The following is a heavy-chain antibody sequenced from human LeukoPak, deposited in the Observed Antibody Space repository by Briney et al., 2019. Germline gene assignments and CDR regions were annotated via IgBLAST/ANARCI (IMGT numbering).Heavy chain of an antibody. J-gene: IGHJ4*02. CDR2: ISSSSSYI. D-gene: IGHD1-26*01. CDR3: ARTEVGANDYFDY. Sequence: PGGSLRLSCAASGFTFSSYSMNWVRQAPGKGLEWVSSISSSSSYIYYADSVKGRFTISRDNAKNSLYLQMNSLRAEDTAVYYCARTEVGANDYFDYWGQGTLVTVSS. CDR1: GFTFSSYS. V-gene: IGHV3-21*01.